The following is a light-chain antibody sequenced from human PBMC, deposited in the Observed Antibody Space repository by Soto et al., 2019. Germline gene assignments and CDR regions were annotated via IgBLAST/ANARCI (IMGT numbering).Light chain of an antibody. Sequence: SYELTQPPSVSVSPGQTASITCSGDKLGDKYACWYQQKPGQSPVLVIYQDSKRPSGIPERFSGSNSGNTVTLTISGTQAMDEADYYCQAWDSSTASYVFGTGTKLTVL. CDR2: QDS. CDR1: KLGDKY. CDR3: QAWDSSTASYV. V-gene: IGLV3-1*01. J-gene: IGLJ1*01.